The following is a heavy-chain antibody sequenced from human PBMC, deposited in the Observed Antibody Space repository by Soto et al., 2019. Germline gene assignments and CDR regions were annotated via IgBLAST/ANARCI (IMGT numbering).Heavy chain of an antibody. CDR2: IRNKTNSYTT. CDR3: TRIRLLLWGVYRPIDN. J-gene: IGHJ4*02. D-gene: IGHD3-16*01. Sequence: EVQLVESGGGLVQPGGSLRLSCAASGFTFRDYYMDWVRQAPGKGLERVGRIRNKTNSYTTEYAASEKSRFTISRDDSENSLYLQMNSLKTEDPAAYYCTRIRLLLWGVYRPIDNWGQGTLVTVSS. CDR1: GFTFRDYY. V-gene: IGHV3-72*01.